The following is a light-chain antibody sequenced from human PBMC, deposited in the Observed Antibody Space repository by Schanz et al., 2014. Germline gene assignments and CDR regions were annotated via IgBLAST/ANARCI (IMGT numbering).Light chain of an antibody. CDR2: DAS. V-gene: IGKV3-20*01. CDR1: QSFSSY. Sequence: EILLTQSPATLSLSPGERATLSCRASQSFSSYLAWYQQKPGQAPRLLIYDASSRATGIPDRFSGSGSGTDFTLTISRLEPEDSAVYYCQQYGALPFTFGGGTKVQI. CDR3: QQYGALPFT. J-gene: IGKJ4*01.